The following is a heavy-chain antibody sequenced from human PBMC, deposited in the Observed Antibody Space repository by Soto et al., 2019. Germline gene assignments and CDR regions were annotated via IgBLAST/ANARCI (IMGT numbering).Heavy chain of an antibody. CDR2: VSGYNGNT. V-gene: IGHV1-18*01. D-gene: IGHD2-2*02. CDR3: TRDIVVGTPAIPLPFYPYDGMDV. CDR1: GYNFTNYG. Sequence: ASVKVSCKASGYNFTNYGISWVRQAPGQGLQWMGWVSGYNGNTNEAHKFQGRVTMTTXTSTTTAYIELRTLRSDDTAVYYCTRDIVVGTPAIPLPFYPYDGMDVSGQGTTVTVSS. J-gene: IGHJ6*02.